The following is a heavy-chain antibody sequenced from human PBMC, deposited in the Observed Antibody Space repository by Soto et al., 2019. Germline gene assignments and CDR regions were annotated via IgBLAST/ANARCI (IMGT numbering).Heavy chain of an antibody. CDR3: ARVPIGDSSGYPWAYYFDY. J-gene: IGHJ4*02. CDR2: ISAYNGNT. Sequence: ASVKVSCKASGSTFTTYGIRLLLQAPVQVLKWMGWISAYNGNTNYAQKLQGRVTMTTDTSTSTAYMELRSLRSDDTAVYYCARVPIGDSSGYPWAYYFDYWGQGTLVTVSS. CDR1: GSTFTTYG. D-gene: IGHD3-22*01. V-gene: IGHV1-18*01.